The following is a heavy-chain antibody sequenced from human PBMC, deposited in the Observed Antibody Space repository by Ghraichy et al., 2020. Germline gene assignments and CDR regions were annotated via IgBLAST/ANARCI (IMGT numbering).Heavy chain of an antibody. J-gene: IGHJ4*02. CDR2: IIPIFGTA. D-gene: IGHD2-2*01. CDR3: ARVRDIVVVPAASRGYYFDY. V-gene: IGHV1-69*13. Sequence: SGKVSCKASGGTFSSYAISWVRQAPGQGLEWMGGIIPIFGTANYAQKFQGRVTITADESTSTAYMELSSLRSEDTAVYYCARVRDIVVVPAASRGYYFDYWGQGTLVTVSS. CDR1: GGTFSSYA.